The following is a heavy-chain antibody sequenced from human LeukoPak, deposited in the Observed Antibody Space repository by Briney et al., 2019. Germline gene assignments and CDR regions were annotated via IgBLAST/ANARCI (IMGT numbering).Heavy chain of an antibody. D-gene: IGHD3-9*01. CDR3: ARSGKYYDILTGYSHLYYFDY. J-gene: IGHJ4*02. V-gene: IGHV1-2*04. Sequence: ASVKVSCKASGYTFTGYYMHWVRQAPGQGLEWMGWINPNSGGTNYAQKFQGWVTMTRDTSISTAYMELSRLRSDDTAVYYCARSGKYYDILTGYSHLYYFDYWGQGTLVTVSS. CDR1: GYTFTGYY. CDR2: INPNSGGT.